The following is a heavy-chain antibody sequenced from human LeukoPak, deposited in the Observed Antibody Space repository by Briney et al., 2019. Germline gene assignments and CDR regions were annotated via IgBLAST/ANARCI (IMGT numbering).Heavy chain of an antibody. D-gene: IGHD2-2*01. V-gene: IGHV3-30*18. Sequence: PGRSLRLSCAASGFTFSSYGMHWVRQPPGKGLEWVAVISYDGSNKYYADSVKGRFTISRDNSKNTLYLQMNSLRAEDTAVYYCAKVWAYCSSTSCSDYWGQGTLVTVSS. CDR3: AKVWAYCSSTSCSDY. CDR1: GFTFSSYG. CDR2: ISYDGSNK. J-gene: IGHJ4*02.